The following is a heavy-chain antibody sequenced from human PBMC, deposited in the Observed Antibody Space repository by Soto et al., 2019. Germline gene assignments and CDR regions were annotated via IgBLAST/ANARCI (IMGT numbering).Heavy chain of an antibody. CDR2: IRGGGSGNV. CDR1: GFTFSNFA. V-gene: IGHV3-23*01. Sequence: GGSLRLSCAASGFTFSNFAMAWVRQAPGKGLEWVSSIRGGGSGNVYYTDSVKGRFTISRDNSRNTLFLQLSALSGEDTATYYCAKATSSSPASSFDFWGQGTLVTVSS. J-gene: IGHJ4*02. CDR3: AKATSSSPASSFDF. D-gene: IGHD6-13*01.